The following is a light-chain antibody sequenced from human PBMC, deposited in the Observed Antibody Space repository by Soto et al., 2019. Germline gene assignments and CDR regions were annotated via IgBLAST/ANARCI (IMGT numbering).Light chain of an antibody. Sequence: EIVLTQSPGTLSLSPGERATLSCRASQSVSNSYIAWYQQRPGQAPRLLIYSASSRATGIPDRFTGSGSGTEFTLSITRLEPEDFAVYYCQQYGRSPWTFGQGTKVEIK. CDR2: SAS. CDR3: QQYGRSPWT. CDR1: QSVSNSY. V-gene: IGKV3-20*01. J-gene: IGKJ1*01.